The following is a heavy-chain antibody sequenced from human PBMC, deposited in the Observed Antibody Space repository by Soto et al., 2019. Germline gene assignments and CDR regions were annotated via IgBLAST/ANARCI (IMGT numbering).Heavy chain of an antibody. Sequence: EVQLVESGGGLVQPGGSLRLSCAASGFTFSSYWMYWVRQAPGKGLVWGSGINSDGGSTSYADSVKGRFTISRENAKNTLYLQMNSLRAEDTAVDYWARGGSGSYCPYWGQGTLVTVSS. V-gene: IGHV3-74*01. D-gene: IGHD3-10*01. CDR2: INSDGGST. CDR3: ARGGSGSYCPY. CDR1: GFTFSSYW. J-gene: IGHJ4*02.